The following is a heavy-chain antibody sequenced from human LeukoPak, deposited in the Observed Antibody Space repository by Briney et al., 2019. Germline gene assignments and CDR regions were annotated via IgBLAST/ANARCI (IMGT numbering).Heavy chain of an antibody. D-gene: IGHD1-26*01. CDR3: ARATWDPNYYYYMDV. Sequence: PGGSLRLSCAASGFTFSSYSMNWVRQAPGKGLERVSYISSSSSTIYYADSVKGRFTISRDNAKNSLFLQMNSLRAEDTAVYFCARATWDPNYYYYMDVWGKGTTVTISS. V-gene: IGHV3-48*04. CDR2: ISSSSSTI. J-gene: IGHJ6*03. CDR1: GFTFSSYS.